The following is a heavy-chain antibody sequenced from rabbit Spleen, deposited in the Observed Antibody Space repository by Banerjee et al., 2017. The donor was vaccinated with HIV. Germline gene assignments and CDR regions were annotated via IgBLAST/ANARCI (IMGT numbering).Heavy chain of an antibody. CDR1: GFSFSHSYY. D-gene: IGHD1-1*01. J-gene: IGHJ4*01. CDR2: INTATGKD. CDR3: ARDLVAVIGWNFNL. Sequence: EESVGDRVKPGASLTLTCTASGFSFSHSYYMCWVRQAPGKGLEWIGCINTATGKDVYASWAKGRFTISTTSSTTVTLQMTSLTAADTATYFCARDLVAVIGWNFNLWGQGTLVTVS. V-gene: IGHV1S40*01.